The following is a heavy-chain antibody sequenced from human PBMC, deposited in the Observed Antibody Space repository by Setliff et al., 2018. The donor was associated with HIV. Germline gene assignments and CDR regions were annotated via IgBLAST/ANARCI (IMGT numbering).Heavy chain of an antibody. V-gene: IGHV1-18*01. CDR1: GYTFTSFG. Sequence: ASVKVSCKASGYTFTSFGISWVRQAPGQGLEWMGRISAYNGNTDHAQRLQSRVTMTTDTSTRTAYMELRSLRSDDTAAYYCARAAVAGPWRKLDYWGQGTLVTVSS. D-gene: IGHD6-19*01. J-gene: IGHJ4*02. CDR3: ARAAVAGPWRKLDY. CDR2: ISAYNGNT.